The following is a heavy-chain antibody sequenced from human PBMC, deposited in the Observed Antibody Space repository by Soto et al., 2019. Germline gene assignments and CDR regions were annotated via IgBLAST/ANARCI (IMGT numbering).Heavy chain of an antibody. Sequence: SETLSLTCTVSGCSISSSSYHWGWIRQPPGKGLEWIGSIYYSGSTYYNPSLKSRVTVSVDTSKNHFSLKLSSVTAADTSVYYCTRASHGRIIDYWGQGTLVTVSS. CDR3: TRASHGRIIDY. CDR2: IYYSGST. J-gene: IGHJ4*02. CDR1: GCSISSSSYH. V-gene: IGHV4-39*02.